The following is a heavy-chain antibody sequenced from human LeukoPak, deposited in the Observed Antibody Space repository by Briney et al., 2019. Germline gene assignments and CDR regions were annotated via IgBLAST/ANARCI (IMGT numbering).Heavy chain of an antibody. V-gene: IGHV1-3*04. Sequence: GGSLRLSCAASGFTFSSYAMRWVRQAPGQRLEWMGWINTDNGNTKYSQKFQGRVTITRDTSASTAYMELSSLRSEDTAVYYCARAGYCSGGSCYTFDYWGQGTLVTVSS. CDR2: INTDNGNT. CDR3: ARAGYCSGGSCYTFDY. D-gene: IGHD2-15*01. CDR1: GFTFSSYA. J-gene: IGHJ4*02.